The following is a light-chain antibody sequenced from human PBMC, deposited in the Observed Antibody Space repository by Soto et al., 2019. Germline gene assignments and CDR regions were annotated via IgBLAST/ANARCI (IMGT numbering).Light chain of an antibody. J-gene: IGKJ2*02. CDR1: QSISSY. V-gene: IGKV1-39*01. Sequence: DIQMTQSPSSLSASVGDRVTITCRASQSISSYLNWYQQKPGKAPKILIYAASSLQSGVPSRFSGSGSGTDFTVTISSLQPEDCATYYCQQSYSTPRTFGQGTKLEIK. CDR3: QQSYSTPRT. CDR2: AAS.